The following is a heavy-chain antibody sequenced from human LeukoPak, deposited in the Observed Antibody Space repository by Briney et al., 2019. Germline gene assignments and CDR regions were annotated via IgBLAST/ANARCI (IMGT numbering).Heavy chain of an antibody. D-gene: IGHD2-2*01. CDR1: GFTFSSYA. CDR2: ISYDGSNK. CDR3: ARDWCSSTSCYPPGNWFDP. J-gene: IGHJ5*02. Sequence: GGSLRLSCAASGFTFSSYAMHWVRQAPGKGLEWVAVISYDGSNKYYADSVKGRFTISRDNSKNTLYLQMNSLRAEDTAVYYCARDWCSSTSCYPPGNWFDPWGQGTLVTVSS. V-gene: IGHV3-30-3*01.